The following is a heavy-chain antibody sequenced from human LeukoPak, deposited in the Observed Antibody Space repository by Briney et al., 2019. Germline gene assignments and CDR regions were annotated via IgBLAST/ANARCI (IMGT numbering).Heavy chain of an antibody. CDR1: GFTFSSYW. CDR2: INSDGSST. CDR3: ARRDDYGDYVLGT. Sequence: PGGSLRLSCAASGFTFSSYWMHWVRQAPGKGLVWVSRINSDGSSTSYADSVKGRFTISRDNAKNTLYLQMDSLRAEDTALYYCARRDDYGDYVLGTWGQGTQVTVSS. J-gene: IGHJ5*02. V-gene: IGHV3-74*01. D-gene: IGHD4-17*01.